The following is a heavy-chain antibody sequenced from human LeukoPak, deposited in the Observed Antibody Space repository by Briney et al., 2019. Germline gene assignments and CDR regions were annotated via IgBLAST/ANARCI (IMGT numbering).Heavy chain of an antibody. CDR1: GYTFTNYA. J-gene: IGHJ4*02. D-gene: IGHD6-6*01. Sequence: ASVKVSCKASGYTFTNYAMNWVRQAPGQGLEWMGWINTNTGNPTYAQGFTGRFVFSLDTSVSTAYLQISSLKAEDTAVYYCARVWIAAPVESSHDYWGQGTLVTVSS. CDR3: ARVWIAAPVESSHDY. CDR2: INTNTGNP. V-gene: IGHV7-4-1*02.